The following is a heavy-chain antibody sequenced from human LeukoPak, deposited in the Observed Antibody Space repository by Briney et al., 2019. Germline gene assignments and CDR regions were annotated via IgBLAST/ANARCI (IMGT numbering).Heavy chain of an antibody. Sequence: DPSETLSLTCAVYGGSFNGYYWSWIRQPPGKGLEWIGEINHSGSTNYNPSLKSRVTISVDTSKNQFSLKLSSVTAADTAVYYCARGKTYYYDSSGYYKRYYFDYWGQGTLVTVSS. J-gene: IGHJ4*02. V-gene: IGHV4-34*01. CDR2: INHSGST. CDR1: GGSFNGYY. D-gene: IGHD3-22*01. CDR3: ARGKTYYYDSSGYYKRYYFDY.